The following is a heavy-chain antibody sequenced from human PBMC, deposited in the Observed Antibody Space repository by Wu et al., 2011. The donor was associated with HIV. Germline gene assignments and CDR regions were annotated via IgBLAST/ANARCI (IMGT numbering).Heavy chain of an antibody. J-gene: IGHJ5*02. CDR3: ARDYLDVGDYFDP. CDR2: VNPNTGGT. V-gene: IGHV1-2*02. Sequence: VQLVQSGAEVKKPGASVKLSCKASGYNFLGYDLYWVRQAPGQGLEWMGRVNPNTGGTHYERKFQGRVTMTRDTSITTVYMQLSSLTSDDTAVYYCARDYLDVGDYFDPWGQGTLVTVSS. D-gene: IGHD3-16*01. CDR1: GYNFLGYD.